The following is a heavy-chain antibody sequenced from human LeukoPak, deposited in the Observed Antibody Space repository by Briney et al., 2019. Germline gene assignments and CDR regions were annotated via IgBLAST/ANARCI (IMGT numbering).Heavy chain of an antibody. Sequence: ASVTVSCTASGYTFTSYGISWVRQAPGQGLEWMGWISAYNGNTNYAQKLQGRVTMTTDTSTSTAYMELRSLRSDDTAVYYCASEYYYDSSGYTVDYWGQGTLVTVSS. CDR3: ASEYYYDSSGYTVDY. CDR2: ISAYNGNT. J-gene: IGHJ4*02. V-gene: IGHV1-18*01. CDR1: GYTFTSYG. D-gene: IGHD3-22*01.